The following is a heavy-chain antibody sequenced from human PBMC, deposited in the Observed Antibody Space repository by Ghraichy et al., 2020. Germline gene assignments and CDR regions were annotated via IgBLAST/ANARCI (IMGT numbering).Heavy chain of an antibody. J-gene: IGHJ4*02. CDR1: GFTFSSYA. CDR3: AKDGRVLWFGEFAY. V-gene: IGHV3-23*01. D-gene: IGHD3-10*01. Sequence: LSLTCAASGFTFSSYAMSWVRQAPGKGLEWVSAISGSGGSTYYADSVKGRFTISRDNSKNTLYLQMNSLRAEDTAVYYCAKDGRVLWFGEFAYWGQGTLVTVSS. CDR2: ISGSGGST.